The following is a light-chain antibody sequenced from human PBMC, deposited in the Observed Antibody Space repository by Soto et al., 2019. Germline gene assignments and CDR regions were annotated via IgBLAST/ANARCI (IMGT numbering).Light chain of an antibody. CDR2: GAS. CDR3: QQYGSSIT. V-gene: IGKV3-20*01. J-gene: IGKJ5*01. Sequence: EIVLTHSPGTLSLSPGERATLSCSASQSLSNNYLAWYQQKPGQAPRLVIYGASSRATGIPDRFSASGSGTDFTLTISRLEPEDFAVYYCQQYGSSITFGQGTRLEIK. CDR1: QSLSNNY.